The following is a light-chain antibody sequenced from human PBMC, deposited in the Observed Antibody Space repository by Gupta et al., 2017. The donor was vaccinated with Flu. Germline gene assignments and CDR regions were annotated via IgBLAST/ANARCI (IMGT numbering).Light chain of an antibody. Sequence: SALTQPPSASGSPGQSVTISCTGTSSDIGGYNYVSWYQQHPGKAPKLMIYEVTKRPAGVPDRFSGSKSGNTASLTVSGLQADEEADYYCSTFAGRNNYVFGAGTKVAIL. CDR2: EVT. CDR1: SSDIGGYNY. J-gene: IGLJ1*01. CDR3: STFAGRNNYV. V-gene: IGLV2-8*01.